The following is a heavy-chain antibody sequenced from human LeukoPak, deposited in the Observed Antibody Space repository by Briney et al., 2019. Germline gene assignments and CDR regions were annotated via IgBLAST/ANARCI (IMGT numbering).Heavy chain of an antibody. CDR2: IHPGDSDT. Sequence: GESLKISCKGSGYSFTSYWIGWVRQMPGKGLEWMGIIHPGDSDTRYSPSFQGQVTISADKSISTAYLQWSSLKASDTAMYYCARHEIVVVPAAYVGGITDYWGRGTLVTVSS. CDR1: GYSFTSYW. D-gene: IGHD2-2*01. V-gene: IGHV5-51*01. J-gene: IGHJ4*02. CDR3: ARHEIVVVPAAYVGGITDY.